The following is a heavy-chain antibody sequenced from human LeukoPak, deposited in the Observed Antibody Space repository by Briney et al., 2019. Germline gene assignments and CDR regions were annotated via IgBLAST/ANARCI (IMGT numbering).Heavy chain of an antibody. V-gene: IGHV3-7*01. CDR1: GFTFSSYW. D-gene: IGHD6-13*01. CDR2: IKQDGSEK. J-gene: IGHJ4*02. Sequence: PGGSLRLSCSASGFTFSSYWMSWVRQAPGKGLEWVANIKQDGSEKYYVDSVKGRFTISRDNAKNSLSLQMNSLRAEDTAVYYCATQQLVPFDYWGQGTLVTVSS. CDR3: ATQQLVPFDY.